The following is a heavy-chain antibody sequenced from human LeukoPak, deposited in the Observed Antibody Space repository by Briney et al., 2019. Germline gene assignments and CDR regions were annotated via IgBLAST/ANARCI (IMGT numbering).Heavy chain of an antibody. CDR3: ARLARYSWSPISPLYYYYYMDV. V-gene: IGHV1-46*01. J-gene: IGHJ6*03. Sequence: ASVKVSCKASGYTFTSYSMNWVRQAPGQGPEWMGIINTSDASTTYAQKFQGRVTMTRDMSTSTVYMELSSLRSEDTAVYYCARLARYSWSPISPLYYYYYMDVWGKGTTVTVSS. CDR1: GYTFTSYS. D-gene: IGHD1-26*01. CDR2: INTSDAST.